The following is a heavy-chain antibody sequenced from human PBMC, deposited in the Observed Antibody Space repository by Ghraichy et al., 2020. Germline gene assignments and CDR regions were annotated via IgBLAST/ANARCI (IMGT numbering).Heavy chain of an antibody. J-gene: IGHJ5*02. V-gene: IGHV3-23*01. CDR1: GLTFSNYA. Sequence: ESLNISCAASGLTFSNYAMTWVRQAPGQGLEWVSGIGASGGATYYADSVKGRFTISRDNSKSTLYLQMNSLRPEDTAIYYCAKAWGYCSGGTCPSYNWFDPWGQGTLVTVSS. CDR3: AKAWGYCSGGTCPSYNWFDP. CDR2: IGASGGAT. D-gene: IGHD2-15*01.